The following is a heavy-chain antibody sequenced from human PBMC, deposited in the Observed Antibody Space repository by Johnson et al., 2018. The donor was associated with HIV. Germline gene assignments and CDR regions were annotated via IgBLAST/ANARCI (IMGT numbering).Heavy chain of an antibody. J-gene: IGHJ3*02. D-gene: IGHD3-16*01. CDR2: ISGSGGST. V-gene: IGHV3-23*04. CDR1: GFTFSSYA. CDR3: ARDGGFVGAFDI. Sequence: VQLVESGGGLVQPGGSLRLSCAASGFTFSSYAMSWVRQAPGKGLEWVSAISGSGGSTYYPGSVKGRFTISRENAKNSLYLQMNSLRAGDTAVYYCARDGGFVGAFDIWGHGTMVTVSS.